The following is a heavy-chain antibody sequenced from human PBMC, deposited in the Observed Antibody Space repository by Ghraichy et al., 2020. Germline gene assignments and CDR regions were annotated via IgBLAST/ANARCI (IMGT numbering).Heavy chain of an antibody. CDR2: INSDGSST. CDR1: GFTFSSYW. J-gene: IGHJ5*02. V-gene: IGHV3-74*01. Sequence: GGSLRLSCAASGFTFSSYWMHWVRQAPGKGLVWVSRINSDGSSTSYADSVKGRFTISRDNAKNTLYLQMNSLRAEDTAVYYCARNQLLSWWFDPWGQGTLVTVSS. CDR3: ARNQLLSWWFDP. D-gene: IGHD2-2*01.